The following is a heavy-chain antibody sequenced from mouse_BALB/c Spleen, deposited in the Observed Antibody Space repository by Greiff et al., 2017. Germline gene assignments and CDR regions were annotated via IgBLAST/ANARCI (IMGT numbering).Heavy chain of an antibody. CDR1: GFTFSSYA. CDR2: ISSGGSYT. CDR3: ARRRDGSSYEDYFDY. D-gene: IGHD1-1*01. V-gene: IGHV5-9-4*01. Sequence: EVKVVESGGGLVKPGGSLKLSCAASGFTFSSYAMSWVRQSPEKRLEWVAEISSGGSYTYYPDTVTGRFTISRDNAKNTLYLEMSSLRSEDTAMYYCARRRDGSSYEDYFDYWGQGTTLTVSS. J-gene: IGHJ2*01.